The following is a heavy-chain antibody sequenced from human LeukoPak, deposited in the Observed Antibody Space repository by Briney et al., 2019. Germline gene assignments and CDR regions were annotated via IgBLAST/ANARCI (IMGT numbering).Heavy chain of an antibody. V-gene: IGHV4-34*01. Sequence: GSLRLSCAASGFTFSAFGMSWVRQPPGKGLEWIGEINHSGSPNYNPSLKSRVTMSVDTSKSQFSLKLSSVTAADTAVYYCARSVGGSIAPAGDYWGQGTLVTVSS. CDR3: ARSVGGSIAPAGDY. CDR1: GFTFSAFG. J-gene: IGHJ4*02. CDR2: INHSGSP. D-gene: IGHD6-13*01.